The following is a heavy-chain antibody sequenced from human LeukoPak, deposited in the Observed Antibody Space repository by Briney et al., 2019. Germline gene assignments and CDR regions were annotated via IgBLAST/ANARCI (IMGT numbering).Heavy chain of an antibody. D-gene: IGHD4-17*01. CDR2: IYSGGST. V-gene: IGHV3-53*01. Sequence: GGSLRLSCAASGFTFSSYAMSWVRQAPGKGLEWVSVIYSGGSTYYADSVKGRFTISRDNSKNTLYLQMNSLRAEDTAVYYCARDLRINYGDYYYYGMDVWGQGTTVTVSS. CDR1: GFTFSSYA. J-gene: IGHJ6*02. CDR3: ARDLRINYGDYYYYGMDV.